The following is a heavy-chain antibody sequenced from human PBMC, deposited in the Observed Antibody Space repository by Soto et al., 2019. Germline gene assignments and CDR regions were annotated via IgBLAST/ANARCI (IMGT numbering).Heavy chain of an antibody. Sequence: GESLRLSCAASGFTFSSYDMHWVRQATGKGLEWVSAIGTAGDTYYPGSLKGRFTISVENARNSLYLQKNSLRAGDTAVYYCARGGTIGIAVAGTNAFDIWGQGTMVTVSS. V-gene: IGHV3-13*01. J-gene: IGHJ3*02. CDR2: IGTAGDT. D-gene: IGHD6-19*01. CDR1: GFTFSSYD. CDR3: ARGGTIGIAVAGTNAFDI.